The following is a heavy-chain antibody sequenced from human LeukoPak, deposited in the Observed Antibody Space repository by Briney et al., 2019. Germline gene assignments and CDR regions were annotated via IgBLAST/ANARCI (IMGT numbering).Heavy chain of an antibody. Sequence: GGSLRLSCAASGFTFSSYWMSWVRQAPGKGLEWVANIKQDGSEKYYVDSVKGRFTISRDNAKNSLYLQMNSLRAEGTAVYYCASPRDCSSTSCYGWFDPWGQGTLVTVSS. D-gene: IGHD2-2*01. J-gene: IGHJ5*02. CDR2: IKQDGSEK. CDR1: GFTFSSYW. V-gene: IGHV3-7*01. CDR3: ASPRDCSSTSCYGWFDP.